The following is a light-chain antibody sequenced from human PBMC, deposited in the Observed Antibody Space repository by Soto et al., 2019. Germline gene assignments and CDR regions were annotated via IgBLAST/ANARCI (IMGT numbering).Light chain of an antibody. CDR1: QTISSW. Sequence: IQITQSPSTLSGAVGGRVTLTCRASQTISSWLAWYQQKPGKAPKLLIYKASTLKSGVPSRFSGSGSGTEFTLTISSLQPDDFATYYCQHYNSYSEAFGQGTKVDIK. CDR3: QHYNSYSEA. CDR2: KAS. J-gene: IGKJ1*01. V-gene: IGKV1-5*03.